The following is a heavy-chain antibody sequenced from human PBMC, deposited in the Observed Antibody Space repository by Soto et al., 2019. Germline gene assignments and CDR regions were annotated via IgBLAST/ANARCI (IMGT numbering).Heavy chain of an antibody. CDR1: GFTFSSYG. CDR2: ISYDGSNK. D-gene: IGHD3-3*01. CDR3: AKERRRAYYDFWSGYYQGDAFDI. J-gene: IGHJ3*02. V-gene: IGHV3-30*18. Sequence: GGSLRLSCAASGFTFSSYGMHWVRQAPGKGLEWVAVISYDGSNKYYADSVKGRFTISRDNSKNTLYLQMNSLRAEDTAVYYCAKERRRAYYDFWSGYYQGDAFDIWGQGTMVTVSS.